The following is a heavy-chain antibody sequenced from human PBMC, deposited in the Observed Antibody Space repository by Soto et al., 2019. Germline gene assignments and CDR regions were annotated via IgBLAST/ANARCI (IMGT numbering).Heavy chain of an antibody. J-gene: IGHJ4*02. CDR1: GYTFTSYG. CDR2: ISAYNGNT. CDR3: AREPNYFAY. Sequence: QVQLVQSGAEVKKPGASVKVSCQASGYTFTSYGITWVRQATGQGLEWTGWISAYNGNTKYAQKLQGRVTMTTDTATSTADMALRSLRSDDTAVYYCAREPNYFAYWGQGTLVTVSS. V-gene: IGHV1-18*01.